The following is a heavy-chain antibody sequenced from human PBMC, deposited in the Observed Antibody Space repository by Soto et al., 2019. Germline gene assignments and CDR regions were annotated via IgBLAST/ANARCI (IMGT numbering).Heavy chain of an antibody. CDR3: ARLLAYTNYYYYYGMDV. Sequence: ETLSLTCTVSGGSISSSSYYWGWIRQPPGKGLEWIGSIYYSGSTYYNPSLKSRVTISVDTSKNQFSLKLSSVTAADTAVYYCARLLAYTNYYYYYGMDVWGQGTTVTVSS. V-gene: IGHV4-39*01. D-gene: IGHD2-15*01. CDR1: GGSISSSSYY. CDR2: IYYSGST. J-gene: IGHJ6*02.